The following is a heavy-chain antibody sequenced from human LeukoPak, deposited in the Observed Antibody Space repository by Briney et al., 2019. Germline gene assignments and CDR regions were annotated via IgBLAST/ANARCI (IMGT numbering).Heavy chain of an antibody. CDR2: ISAYTGNA. J-gene: IGHJ5*01. V-gene: IGHV1-18*01. D-gene: IGHD3-22*01. CDR3: ARYRLSDSPINWFDP. CDR1: GYSFSSFG. Sequence: ASVKVSCKASGYSFSSFGITWVRQAPGQGLEWMGWISAYTGNAEYAQKFQGRVTLTTDASTNTAYMELGSLMSDDTAVYYCARYRLSDSPINWFDPWGQGTLVIVSS.